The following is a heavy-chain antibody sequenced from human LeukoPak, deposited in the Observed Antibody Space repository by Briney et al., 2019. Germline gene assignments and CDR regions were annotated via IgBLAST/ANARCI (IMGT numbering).Heavy chain of an antibody. CDR1: GYSFTSYW. J-gene: IGHJ2*01. CDR3: ARLGGSGYSNWLFDL. V-gene: IGHV5-10-1*01. D-gene: IGHD3-22*01. Sequence: PGESLKISCKGSGYSFTSYWISWVRQMPGKGLEWMGRIDPSDSYTNYSPSFQGHVTISADKSISTAYLQWSSLKASDTAIYYCARLGGSGYSNWLFDLWGRGTLVTVS. CDR2: IDPSDSYT.